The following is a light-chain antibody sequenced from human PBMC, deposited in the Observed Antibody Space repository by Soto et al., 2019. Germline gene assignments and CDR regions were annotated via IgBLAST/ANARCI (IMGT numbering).Light chain of an antibody. J-gene: IGLJ3*02. V-gene: IGLV2-23*01. Sequence: QSALTQPASLSGSPGQAITISCTGTSNDIGSYHLVSWYQQNPGKAPTLLIYEDSKRPSGVSNRFSGSKSGITASLTISGLQAEDEADYYCCSHTLSTPWLFGGGTKLTVL. CDR2: EDS. CDR3: CSHTLSTPWL. CDR1: SNDIGSYHL.